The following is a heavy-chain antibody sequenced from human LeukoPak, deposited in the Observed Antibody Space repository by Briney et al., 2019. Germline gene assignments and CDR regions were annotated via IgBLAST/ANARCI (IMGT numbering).Heavy chain of an antibody. CDR3: AKGLRILV. CDR1: GFAFNTYG. D-gene: IGHD6-6*01. V-gene: IGHV3-23*01. CDR2: ITGSGLNT. Sequence: GGSLRLSCAASGFAFNTYGMTWVRQAPGKGLEWVSSITGSGLNTYYADSVKGRFIISRDNSRNTLYLQMNTLRVEDTAVYYCAKGLRILVWGQGTLVTVSS. J-gene: IGHJ4*02.